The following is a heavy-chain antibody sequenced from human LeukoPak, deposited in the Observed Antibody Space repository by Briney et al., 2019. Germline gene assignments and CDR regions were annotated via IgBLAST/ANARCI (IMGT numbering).Heavy chain of an antibody. J-gene: IGHJ4*02. D-gene: IGHD6-13*01. Sequence: GGSLSLSCTASGFTFSNYALGWVRQAPGKGLEWVSLISGSGGGTYFADSVKGRFTISRDNSKNTLYLQMDGLRAEDTDIYYCAPDLRGSAWSLDDWGQGTLVTVSS. CDR1: GFTFSNYA. CDR2: ISGSGGGT. CDR3: APDLRGSAWSLDD. V-gene: IGHV3-23*01.